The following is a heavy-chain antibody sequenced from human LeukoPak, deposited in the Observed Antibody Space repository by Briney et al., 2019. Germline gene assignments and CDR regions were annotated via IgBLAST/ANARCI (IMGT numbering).Heavy chain of an antibody. CDR1: GGSLSSSSYY. J-gene: IGHJ1*01. V-gene: IGHV4-39*01. CDR3: ARQFYESRSPHAKYFQQ. CDR2: IYYSGST. Sequence: SETLSLTCSVSGGSLSSSSYYWGWIRQAPGRGLEWIGSIYYSGSTYYSPSLKSRVTISLDTSKNQFSLKLNSVTAADTAVYYCARQFYESRSPHAKYFQQWGQGTLVTVSS. D-gene: IGHD3-22*01.